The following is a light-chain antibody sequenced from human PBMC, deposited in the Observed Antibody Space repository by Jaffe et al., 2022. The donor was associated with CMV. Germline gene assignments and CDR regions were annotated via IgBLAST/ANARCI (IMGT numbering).Light chain of an antibody. Sequence: DIQMTQSPSTLSASVGDRVTITCRASQSISSWLAWYQQKPGKAPKLLIYKASSLESGVPSRFSGSGSGTEFTLTISSLQPDDFATYYCQQYNSYPISLTFGGGTKVEIK. CDR1: QSISSW. CDR3: QQYNSYPISLT. CDR2: KAS. J-gene: IGKJ4*01. V-gene: IGKV1-5*03.